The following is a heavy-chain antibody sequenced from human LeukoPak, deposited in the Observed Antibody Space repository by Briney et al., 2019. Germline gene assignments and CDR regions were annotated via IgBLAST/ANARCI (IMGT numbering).Heavy chain of an antibody. Sequence: SETLSLTCTVSGGSISSYYWSWIRQPAGKGLEWIGGIYTSGSTNYNPSLKSRVTMSVDTSKNQFSLKLSSVTAADTAVYYCASIVVVTAADPSDAFDIWGQGTMVTVPS. CDR2: IYTSGST. J-gene: IGHJ3*02. CDR3: ASIVVVTAADPSDAFDI. CDR1: GGSISSYY. V-gene: IGHV4-4*07. D-gene: IGHD2-21*02.